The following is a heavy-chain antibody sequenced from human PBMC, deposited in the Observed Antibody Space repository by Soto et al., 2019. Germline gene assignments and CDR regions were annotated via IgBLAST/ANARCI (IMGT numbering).Heavy chain of an antibody. CDR3: VESGGSNYVDY. V-gene: IGHV3-23*01. J-gene: IGHJ4*02. D-gene: IGHD2-2*01. Sequence: GGSLRLSCAASGFTFSSYAMSWVRQAPGKGLEWVSAISGSGGSTYYADSVKGRFTISRDNSKNTLYLQMNSLRAEDTAVYYCVESGGSNYVDYWGQGTLVTVSS. CDR2: ISGSGGST. CDR1: GFTFSSYA.